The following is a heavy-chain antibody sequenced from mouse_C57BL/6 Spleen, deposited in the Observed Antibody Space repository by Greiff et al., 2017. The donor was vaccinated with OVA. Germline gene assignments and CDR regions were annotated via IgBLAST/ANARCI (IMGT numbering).Heavy chain of an antibody. CDR2: IRNKANNHAT. V-gene: IGHV6-6*01. D-gene: IGHD1-1*01. CDR3: TRPYGSSYWYFDV. CDR1: GFTFSDAW. Sequence: EVKLQESGGGLVQPGGSMKLSCAASGFTFSDAWMDWVRQSPEKGLEWVAEIRNKANNHATYYAESVKGRFTISRDDSKSSVYLQMNSLRAEDTGIEYGTRPYGSSYWYFDVWGTGTTVTVSA. J-gene: IGHJ1*03.